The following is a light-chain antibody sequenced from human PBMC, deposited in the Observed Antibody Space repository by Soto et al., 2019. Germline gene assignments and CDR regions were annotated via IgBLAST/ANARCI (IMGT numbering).Light chain of an antibody. J-gene: IGKJ4*01. V-gene: IGKV1-33*01. Sequence: DIQLTQSLSTLSASAGERVTIXCRASQDISNYLNWYQQKPGKAPKLLIYDASNLETGVPSRFSGSGSGTDFTFTISSLQPEDIATYYCQQYDNLPLTFGGGTKVAIK. CDR3: QQYDNLPLT. CDR2: DAS. CDR1: QDISNY.